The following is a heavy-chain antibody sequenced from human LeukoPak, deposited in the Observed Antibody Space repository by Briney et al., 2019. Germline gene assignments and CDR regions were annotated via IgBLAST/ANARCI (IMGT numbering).Heavy chain of an antibody. J-gene: IGHJ6*02. D-gene: IGHD6-13*01. CDR3: AREGLIAAAGPLTSYYYYGMDV. CDR2: ISSSGSTI. V-gene: IGHV3-11*01. CDR1: GFTFSDYY. Sequence: GGSLRLSCAASGFTFSDYYMSWIRQAPGKGLEWVSYISSSGSTIYYADSVKGRCTVSRDNATNSLYLQMNSLRAEDTAVYYCAREGLIAAAGPLTSYYYYGMDVGGQATT.